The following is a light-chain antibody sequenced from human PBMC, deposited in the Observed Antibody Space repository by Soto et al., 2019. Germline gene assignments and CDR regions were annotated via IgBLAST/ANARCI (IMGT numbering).Light chain of an antibody. V-gene: IGKV1-5*01. CDR1: QSISSW. Sequence: DIQMTQSPSTLSASVGERATITCRASQSISSWLAWYQQKPGKAPKLLIYDASSLESGVPSRFSGSGSGTEFTLTISSLQPDDFATYYCQQYNSYWTFGQGTKVDIK. CDR3: QQYNSYWT. CDR2: DAS. J-gene: IGKJ1*01.